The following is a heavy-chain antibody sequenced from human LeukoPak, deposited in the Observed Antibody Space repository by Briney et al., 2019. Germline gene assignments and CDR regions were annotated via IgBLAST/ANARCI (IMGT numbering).Heavy chain of an antibody. J-gene: IGHJ6*02. CDR2: IYPDDPDT. CDR1: GYRFPTSW. D-gene: IGHD3-10*01. CDR3: ARGAYGSGSSYNFYGMDV. V-gene: IGHV5-51*01. Sequence: KPGESLKISCKGSGYRFPTSWIAWVRQMPGKGFEWMGVIYPDDPDTIYNPSFEGQVTFSVDKSISTAYLQWSSLKASDTAIYYCARGAYGSGSSYNFYGMDVWGQGTPVAVSS.